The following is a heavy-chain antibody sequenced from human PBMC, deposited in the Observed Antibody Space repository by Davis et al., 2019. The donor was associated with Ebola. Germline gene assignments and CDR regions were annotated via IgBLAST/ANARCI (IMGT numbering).Heavy chain of an antibody. CDR2: ISWNSAGI. CDR1: GFTFDDYA. Sequence: SLKISCAASGFTFDDYAMHWVRQGPGKGLEWVSSISWNSAGIGYADSVKGRFTISRDNAKKSLYLQMNSLRDEDTALYYCAKDQGKVYYHYGMDVWGQGTTVTVSS. CDR3: AKDQGKVYYHYGMDV. J-gene: IGHJ6*02. V-gene: IGHV3-9*01. D-gene: IGHD4-23*01.